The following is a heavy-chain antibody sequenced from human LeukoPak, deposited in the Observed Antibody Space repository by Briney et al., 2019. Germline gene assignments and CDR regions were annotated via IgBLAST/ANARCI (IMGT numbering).Heavy chain of an antibody. CDR3: AKRGRMLAYAFEI. J-gene: IGHJ3*02. D-gene: IGHD2-8*01. V-gene: IGHV3-23*01. CDR1: GFTFSTYG. Sequence: GGSLRLSCAASGFTFSTYGMNWVRQAPGKGLEWVSGISPSGDITYYADSVMGRFSISRDNPKSTVSLQMSSLRAEDTAVYYCAKRGRMLAYAFEIWGQGTMVTVSS. CDR2: ISPSGDIT.